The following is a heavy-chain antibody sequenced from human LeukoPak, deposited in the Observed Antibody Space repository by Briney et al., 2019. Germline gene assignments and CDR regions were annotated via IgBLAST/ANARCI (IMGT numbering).Heavy chain of an antibody. J-gene: IGHJ4*02. CDR2: TYYASRWSN. Sequence: SQTLSLTCAISGDSVSSNGVARNWIRQSPSRGLEWLGRTYYASRWSNDYALSVESRITINPDTSKNQFSLQLNSVTPEDTAVYYCTRGRNSAFDYWGQGTLVTVSS. CDR3: TRGRNSAFDY. V-gene: IGHV6-1*01. CDR1: GDSVSSNGVA. D-gene: IGHD1-14*01.